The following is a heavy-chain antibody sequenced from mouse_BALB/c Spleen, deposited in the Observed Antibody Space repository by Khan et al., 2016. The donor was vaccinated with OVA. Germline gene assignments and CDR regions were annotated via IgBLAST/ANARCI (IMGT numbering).Heavy chain of an antibody. Sequence: VQLQQSGAELVRPGVSVKISCKVSGYTFTDYAMHWVRQSHAKTLEWIGVISTYYGDADYNQKFKGKATMTVDKSSSTAYMELASLTSEDSAIDVCARGGRVAYWGQGTLVTVSA. V-gene: IGHV1S137*01. D-gene: IGHD3-3*01. CDR1: GYTFTDYA. J-gene: IGHJ3*01. CDR2: ISTYYGDA. CDR3: ARGGRVAY.